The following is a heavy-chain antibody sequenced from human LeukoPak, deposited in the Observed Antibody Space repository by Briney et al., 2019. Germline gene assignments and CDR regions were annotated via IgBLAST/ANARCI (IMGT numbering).Heavy chain of an antibody. J-gene: IGHJ5*02. CDR1: GDSITTYY. V-gene: IGHV4-59*01. D-gene: IGHD3-22*01. CDR3: ARRVRDSSGYYYGDNWFDP. Sequence: SETLSLTCTVSGDSITTYYWTWIRQPPGKGLEWIGYIYYSGSPNYNPSLKSRVTISVDTSKNQFSLRLTSVTAADTAMYYCARRVRDSSGYYYGDNWFDPWGQGTLVTVSS. CDR2: IYYSGSP.